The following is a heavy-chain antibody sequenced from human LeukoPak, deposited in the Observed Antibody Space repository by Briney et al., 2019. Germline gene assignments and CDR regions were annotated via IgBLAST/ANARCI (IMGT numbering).Heavy chain of an antibody. D-gene: IGHD2-2*02. CDR1: GGSISGYY. J-gene: IGHJ3*02. CDR3: AREEGRYCSSTSCYIGAFDI. V-gene: IGHV4-4*07. CDR2: IYTIGST. Sequence: SETLSLTCPVSGGSISGYYWSWLRQPAGKGLEWIGRIYTIGSTNYIPSLKSRVTMSVDTSKNQFSLKLSSVTAADTAVYYCAREEGRYCSSTSCYIGAFDIWGQGTMVTVSS.